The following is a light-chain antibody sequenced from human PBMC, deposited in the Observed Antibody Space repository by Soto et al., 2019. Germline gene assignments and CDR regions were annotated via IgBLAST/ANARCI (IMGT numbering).Light chain of an antibody. CDR2: GAS. CDR1: QSFRSN. Sequence: EIVMTQSPATLSVSPGERATLSCRASQSFRSNLAWYQQRPGQAPRLLIYGASTRDTGIPARFSGSESGTEFTLTISNLQSEDAAVYFCQKYNDWPRTFGQGTRLDI. J-gene: IGKJ5*01. V-gene: IGKV3D-15*01. CDR3: QKYNDWPRT.